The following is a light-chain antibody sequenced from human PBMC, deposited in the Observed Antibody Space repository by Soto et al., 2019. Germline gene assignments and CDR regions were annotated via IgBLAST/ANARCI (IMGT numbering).Light chain of an antibody. V-gene: IGKV1-5*03. Sequence: DVPMSLSPSTLSGSVGDRVTITCRASQTISSWLAWYQQKPGKAPKLLIYKASTLKSGVPSRFSGSGSGTEFTLTISILQPDDVATDCSQLSNCHSDAFGEGTKVDI. CDR1: QTISSW. CDR3: QLSNCHSDA. CDR2: KAS. J-gene: IGKJ1*01.